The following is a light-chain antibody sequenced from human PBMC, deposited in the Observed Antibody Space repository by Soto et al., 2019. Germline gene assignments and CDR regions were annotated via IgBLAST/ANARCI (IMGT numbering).Light chain of an antibody. V-gene: IGKV1-5*03. CDR3: LQDINYPWT. J-gene: IGKJ1*01. CDR2: KES. CDR1: QSISTW. Sequence: DIQMTQSPSTMPASVGDRVTITCRASQSISTWLAWYQQKPGKAPNILIYKESYLQSGVPQRFSGSGSGTDFTLAISRLQPEDSATYYCLQDINYPWTCGQGTKVDIK.